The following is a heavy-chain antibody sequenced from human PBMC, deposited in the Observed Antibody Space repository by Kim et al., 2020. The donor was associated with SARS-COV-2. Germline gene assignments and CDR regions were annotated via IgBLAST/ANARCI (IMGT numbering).Heavy chain of an antibody. J-gene: IGHJ4*02. Sequence: GGSLRLSCAASGFTYRFYGMSWVRQAPGKGLEWVSAISGGNDNTYYADSVKGRFTISRDNFKNMVYLQMDRLRADDTAVYYCAKDSRVRAPSALDSWGQGSLVIVSS. CDR2: ISGGNDNT. V-gene: IGHV3-23*01. CDR3: AKDSRVRAPSALDS. CDR1: GFTYRFYG. D-gene: IGHD3-10*01.